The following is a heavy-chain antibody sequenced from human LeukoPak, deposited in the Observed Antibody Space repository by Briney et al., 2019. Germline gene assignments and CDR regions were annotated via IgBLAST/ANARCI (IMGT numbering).Heavy chain of an antibody. Sequence: GGPLRLSCGASGFTFDDYGVSGVRQAPGKGVEGVSGINWNGGSTGYADSVKGRFTISRDNAKNSLYLQMNSLRAEDTALYHCARDRCSSTSCYWFDPWGQGTLVTVSS. CDR3: ARDRCSSTSCYWFDP. CDR2: INWNGGST. D-gene: IGHD2-2*01. J-gene: IGHJ5*02. V-gene: IGHV3-20*01. CDR1: GFTFDDYG.